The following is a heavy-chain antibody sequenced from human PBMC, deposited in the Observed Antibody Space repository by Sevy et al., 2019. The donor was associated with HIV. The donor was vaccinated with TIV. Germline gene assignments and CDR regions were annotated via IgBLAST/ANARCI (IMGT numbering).Heavy chain of an antibody. CDR1: GYTFTGYY. J-gene: IGHJ4*02. CDR3: ARAEGYYFGSGIFDS. V-gene: IGHV1-2*02. CDR2: INPNSGDT. D-gene: IGHD3-10*01. Sequence: ASVKVSCKASGYTFTGYYIHWVRQAPGQGLEWMGWINPNSGDTIYAQKFEGRVTMTSDTSISTAYMELTRLTSDDTAMFYCARAEGYYFGSGIFDSWGQGTPVTVSS.